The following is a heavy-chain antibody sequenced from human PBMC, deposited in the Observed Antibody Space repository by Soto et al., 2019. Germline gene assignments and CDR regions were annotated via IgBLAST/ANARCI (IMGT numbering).Heavy chain of an antibody. V-gene: IGHV3-48*03. CDR1: GFTFSSYE. D-gene: IGHD3-22*01. CDR3: ARDMYYYDSSGYYYYYGMDV. Sequence: LRLSCAASGFTFSSYEMNWVRQAPGKGLEWVSYISSSGSTIYYADSVKGRFTISRDNAKNSLYLQMNSLRAEDTTVYYCARDMYYYDSSGYYYYYGMDVWGQGTTVTVSS. J-gene: IGHJ6*02. CDR2: ISSSGSTI.